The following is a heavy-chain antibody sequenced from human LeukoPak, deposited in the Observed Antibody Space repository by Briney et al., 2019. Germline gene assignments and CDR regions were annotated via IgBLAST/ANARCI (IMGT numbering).Heavy chain of an antibody. D-gene: IGHD3-9*01. CDR3: ARAHTLRYFDWLPDYYYYGMDV. J-gene: IGHJ6*02. V-gene: IGHV4-30-4*08. Sequence: SQTLSLTCTVSGGSISSGGYYWSWIRQHPGKGLEWIGYIYYSGSTYYNPSLKSRVTISVDTSKNQFSLKLSSVTAADTAVYYCARAHTLRYFDWLPDYYYYGMDVWGQGTTVTVSS. CDR2: IYYSGST. CDR1: GGSISSGGYY.